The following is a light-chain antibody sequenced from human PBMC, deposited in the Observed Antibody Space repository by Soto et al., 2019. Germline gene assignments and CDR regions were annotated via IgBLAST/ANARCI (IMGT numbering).Light chain of an antibody. V-gene: IGLV1-40*01. CDR3: QSYDSTLSARYV. Sequence: QSALTQPPSVSGAPGQRVTISCTGSSSNIGAGYDVHWYQQRPGAAPKLLISANINRPSGVPDRFSGSKSGTSASLAITGLLADDEGDYYCQSYDSTLSARYVFGTGTKLTVL. J-gene: IGLJ1*01. CDR2: ANI. CDR1: SSNIGAGYD.